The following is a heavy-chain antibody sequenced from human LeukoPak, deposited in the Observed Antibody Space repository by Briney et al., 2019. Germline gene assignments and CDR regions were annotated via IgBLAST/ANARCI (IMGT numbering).Heavy chain of an antibody. V-gene: IGHV3-21*01. Sequence: TGGSLRLSCAASGFTFSTYSMNWVRQAPGKGLVWVSAITSSSSNIYYADSVKGRFTISRDNAKNSLYLQMNSLRAEDTAVYYCARSNLNDYRGQGTLVTVSS. CDR2: ITSSSSNI. D-gene: IGHD2/OR15-2a*01. CDR1: GFTFSTYS. J-gene: IGHJ4*02. CDR3: ARSNLNDY.